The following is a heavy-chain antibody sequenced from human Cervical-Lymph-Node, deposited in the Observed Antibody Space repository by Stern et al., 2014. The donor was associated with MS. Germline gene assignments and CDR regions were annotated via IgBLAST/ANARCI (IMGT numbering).Heavy chain of an antibody. CDR2: ISYDGSNK. CDR3: ARDTTIAARPYYYYYGMDV. V-gene: IGHV3-30*03. J-gene: IGHJ6*02. CDR1: GFTLSYYG. Sequence: VQLVESGGGVVQPGRSLRLSCAASGFTLSYYGMHWVRQAPGKGLEWVAVISYDGSNKYYADSVRGRFTISRDNSKNTLSLQMNSLRAEDTAMYYCARDTTIAARPYYYYYGMDVWGQGTTVTVSS. D-gene: IGHD6-6*01.